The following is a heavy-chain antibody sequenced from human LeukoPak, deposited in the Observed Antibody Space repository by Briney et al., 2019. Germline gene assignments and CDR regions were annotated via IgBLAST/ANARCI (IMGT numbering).Heavy chain of an antibody. V-gene: IGHV3-9*01. CDR2: ISWNSATI. Sequence: HPGRSLRLSCAASAFTFDDYAMHWVRQAPGKGLEWDSGISWNSATIDYADSVKGRFSISRDNSKNYLYLQMNSLRAEDTAFYYCAKAVSSGTGTYYFDYWGQGTLVTVSS. D-gene: IGHD6-19*01. J-gene: IGHJ4*02. CDR3: AKAVSSGTGTYYFDY. CDR1: AFTFDDYA.